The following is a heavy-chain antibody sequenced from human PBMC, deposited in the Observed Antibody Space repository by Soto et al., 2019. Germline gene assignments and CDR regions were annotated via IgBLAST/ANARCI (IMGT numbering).Heavy chain of an antibody. Sequence: QVQLQQWGAGLLKPSETLSLTCAVYGGSFSGYYWSWIRQPPGKGLEWIGEIKHSGSTNYNPSLKSRVTLSVDTSKNQFSLKLSSVTAADTAVYYCARGRWGYYYGSGSYPCWFDPWGQGTLVTVSS. V-gene: IGHV4-34*01. CDR3: ARGRWGYYYGSGSYPCWFDP. CDR2: IKHSGST. D-gene: IGHD3-10*01. CDR1: GGSFSGYY. J-gene: IGHJ5*02.